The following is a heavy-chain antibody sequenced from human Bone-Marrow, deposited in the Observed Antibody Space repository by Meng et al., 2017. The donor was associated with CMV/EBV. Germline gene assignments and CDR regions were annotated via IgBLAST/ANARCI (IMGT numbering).Heavy chain of an antibody. CDR3: ARDRGYSYGYRAFDI. CDR1: GFTFSSYA. V-gene: IGHV3-21*01. Sequence: GGSLRLSCAASGFTFSSYAMSWVRQAPGKGLEWVSSISSSSSYIYYADSVKGRFTISRDNAKNSLYLQMNSLRAEDTAVYYCARDRGYSYGYRAFDIWGQGTRVTFSS. CDR2: ISSSSSYI. D-gene: IGHD5-18*01. J-gene: IGHJ3*02.